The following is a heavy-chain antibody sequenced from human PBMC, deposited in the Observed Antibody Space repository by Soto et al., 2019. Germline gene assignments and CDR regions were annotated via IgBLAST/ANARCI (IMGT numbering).Heavy chain of an antibody. CDR3: ARATSPDSYYYDSSGHY. J-gene: IGHJ4*02. V-gene: IGHV4-30-4*01. CDR1: GGSISSGDYY. Sequence: SETLSLTCTVSGGSISSGDYYWSWIRQPPGKGLEWIGYIYYSGSTYYNPSLKSRVTISVDTSKNQFSLKLSSVTAADTAVYYCARATSPDSYYYDSSGHYWGQGTLVTVSS. D-gene: IGHD3-22*01. CDR2: IYYSGST.